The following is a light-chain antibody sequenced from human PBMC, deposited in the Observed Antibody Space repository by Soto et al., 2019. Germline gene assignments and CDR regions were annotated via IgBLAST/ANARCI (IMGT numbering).Light chain of an antibody. CDR1: QNLSRN. Sequence: EMVMTQSPATLSVSPGERATLSCRASQNLSRNLAWYQQQPGQAPRLLIFYASTSTTGIPARFSGSGSGTDFTLTISRLQSEDFAVYYCQQYDKWPHTFGQGTKLEIK. J-gene: IGKJ2*01. V-gene: IGKV3-15*01. CDR3: QQYDKWPHT. CDR2: YAS.